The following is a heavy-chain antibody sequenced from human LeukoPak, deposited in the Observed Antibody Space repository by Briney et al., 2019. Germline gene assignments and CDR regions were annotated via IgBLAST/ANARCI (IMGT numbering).Heavy chain of an antibody. Sequence: SQTLSLTCTVSGGSISSGGYWWTWIRQYPGKGLEWIGYIYYSGSTYYNPSLKSRVTISVDTSKNKFSLKLNSVTAADTAVYYCARPAYRGSYYDAFDIWGQGTMVTVSS. CDR2: IYYSGST. CDR3: ARPAYRGSYYDAFDI. J-gene: IGHJ3*02. V-gene: IGHV4-31*03. D-gene: IGHD1-26*01. CDR1: GGSISSGGYW.